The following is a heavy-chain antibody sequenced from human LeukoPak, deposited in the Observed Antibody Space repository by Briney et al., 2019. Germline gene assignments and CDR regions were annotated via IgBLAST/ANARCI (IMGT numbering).Heavy chain of an antibody. D-gene: IGHD3-3*01. J-gene: IGHJ4*02. CDR3: ARDYDFWSGYYSPTRGYFGY. Sequence: GGSLTLSCAASGFTFSGSGMHWVRQAQGKGLEWVTFIRYDGSNNYYTDSVKGRFTISRDNSTNTLYMQMDSLRAEDTAVYYCARDYDFWSGYYSPTRGYFGYWGQGTLVTVSS. V-gene: IGHV3-30*02. CDR2: IRYDGSNN. CDR1: GFTFSGSG.